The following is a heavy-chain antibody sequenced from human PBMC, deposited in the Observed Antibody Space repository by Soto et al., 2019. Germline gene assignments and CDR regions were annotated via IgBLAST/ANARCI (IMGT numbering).Heavy chain of an antibody. CDR3: ARLSGGSYGY. Sequence: GGSLRLSCAASGFTFSSYSMNWVRQAPGQGLEWVSYISGSSSTTYYADSVKGRFTISRDNSKNTLYLQMNSLRAEDTAVYYCARLSGGSYGYWGQGTLVTVSS. CDR1: GFTFSSYS. J-gene: IGHJ4*02. D-gene: IGHD3-16*01. CDR2: ISGSSSTT. V-gene: IGHV3-48*01.